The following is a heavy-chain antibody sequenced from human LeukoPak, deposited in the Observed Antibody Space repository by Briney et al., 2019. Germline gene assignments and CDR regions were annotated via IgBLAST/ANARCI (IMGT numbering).Heavy chain of an antibody. CDR2: ISWNSGSI. Sequence: GGSLRLSCAASGFTFDDYAMHWVRQAPGKGLEWVSGISWNSGSIGYADSVKGRFTISRDNAKNSLYLQMNSLRAEDTALYYCAKKLADYYDSSGQSDAFDIWGQGTMVTVSS. D-gene: IGHD3-22*01. CDR3: AKKLADYYDSSGQSDAFDI. J-gene: IGHJ3*02. V-gene: IGHV3-9*01. CDR1: GFTFDDYA.